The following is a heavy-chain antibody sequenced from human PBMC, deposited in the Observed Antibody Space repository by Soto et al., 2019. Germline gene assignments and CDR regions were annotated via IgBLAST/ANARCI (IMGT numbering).Heavy chain of an antibody. J-gene: IGHJ4*02. V-gene: IGHV3-23*01. Sequence: GGSLRLSCAASGFTFSSYAMIWVRQAPGKGLEWVSAISGSGGSTYYADSVKGRFTISRDNSKNTLYLQMNSLRAEDTAVYYCAKDFTMDYDFWSGSDYWGQGTLVTVSS. CDR3: AKDFTMDYDFWSGSDY. D-gene: IGHD3-3*01. CDR2: ISGSGGST. CDR1: GFTFSSYA.